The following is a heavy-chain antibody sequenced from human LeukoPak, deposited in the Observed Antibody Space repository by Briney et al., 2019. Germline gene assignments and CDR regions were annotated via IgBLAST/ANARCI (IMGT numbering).Heavy chain of an antibody. CDR1: VGSISSYY. J-gene: IGHJ5*02. V-gene: IGHV4-59*01. CDR2: IYYSGST. Sequence: SETLSLTCTVSVGSISSYYWSWIRQPPGKGLEWIGYIYYSGSTNYNPSLKSRVTISVDTSENQFSLKLSSVTAADTAVYYCARDLSAAAGNGWFDPWGQGTLVTVSS. CDR3: ARDLSAAAGNGWFDP. D-gene: IGHD6-13*01.